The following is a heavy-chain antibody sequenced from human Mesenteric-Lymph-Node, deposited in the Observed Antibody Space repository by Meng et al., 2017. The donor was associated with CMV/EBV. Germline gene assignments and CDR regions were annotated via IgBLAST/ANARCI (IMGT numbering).Heavy chain of an antibody. D-gene: IGHD2-2*01. CDR1: GGSISSYY. J-gene: IGHJ4*02. V-gene: IGHV4-59*08. CDR2: MHHDGIT. Sequence: SETLSLTCTVSGGSISSYYWSWIRQPPGKGLEWIGNMHHDGITYYNLSLKSRVTISLDTSKNQVSVILSSVTAADTAVYYCARWGIGTNWYAIDYWGQGTLVTVSS. CDR3: ARWGIGTNWYAIDY.